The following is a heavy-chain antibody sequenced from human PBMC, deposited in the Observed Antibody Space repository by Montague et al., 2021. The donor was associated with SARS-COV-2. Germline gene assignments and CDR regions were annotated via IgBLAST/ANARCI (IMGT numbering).Heavy chain of an antibody. J-gene: IGHJ3*01. CDR1: GGSTASHY. V-gene: IGHV4-59*08. CDR2: VYYNKDT. Sequence: SETLSLTCTVSGGSTASHYWNWIRQSPRQRPEWIGYVYYNKDTKYNPSLQSRVTISIYTSENQFSLRLNSVTAADTAVYFCARGWAFDPWGQGRLVTVSS. D-gene: IGHD6-19*01. CDR3: ARGWAFDP.